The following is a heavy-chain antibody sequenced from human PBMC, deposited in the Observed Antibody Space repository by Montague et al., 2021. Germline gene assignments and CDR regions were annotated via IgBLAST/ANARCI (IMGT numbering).Heavy chain of an antibody. J-gene: IGHJ4*02. CDR2: INHYCSA. Sequence: SETLSLTCGVYGGSFNYHYWTWIRQPPGKGLEWSWEINHYCSAHYTPSLKSRVAISVDTSKYQFSLKLSSVTSVDTAVYYCVRIRQQLVRPFDFWGQGTQVTVSS. CDR1: GGSFNYHY. CDR3: VRIRQQLVRPFDF. V-gene: IGHV4-34*01. D-gene: IGHD6-13*01.